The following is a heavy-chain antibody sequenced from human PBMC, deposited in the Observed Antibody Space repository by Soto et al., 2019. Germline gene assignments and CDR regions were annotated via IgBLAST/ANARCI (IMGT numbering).Heavy chain of an antibody. CDR3: AKVISTSGTSL. J-gene: IGHJ4*02. CDR1: GFTFSTYS. V-gene: IGHV3-23*01. Sequence: GGSLXLSCAASGFTFSTYSMTWVRQAPGKGLAWLSSISGSGSTYYADSVKGRFTISRDNSKNTLYLQMNSLRAEDTAVYYCAKVISTSGTSLWGRGTLVTVSS. CDR2: ISGSGST. D-gene: IGHD3-10*01.